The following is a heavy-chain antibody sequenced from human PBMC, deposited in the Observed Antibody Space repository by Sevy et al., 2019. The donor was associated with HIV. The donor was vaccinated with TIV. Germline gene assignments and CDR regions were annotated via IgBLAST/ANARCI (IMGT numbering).Heavy chain of an antibody. D-gene: IGHD6-19*01. CDR3: ARAPMAVAGTSTIEYFQH. CDR2: IYRSGST. CDR1: GASISSGSYY. J-gene: IGHJ1*01. Sequence: SETLSLTCTVSGASISSGSYYWSWVRQPAGKRLEWVGRIYRSGSTNYNPSLRSRVTMSVDTSKNQFSLNLGSVTAADTAVYYCARAPMAVAGTSTIEYFQHWGQGTLVTVSS. V-gene: IGHV4-61*02.